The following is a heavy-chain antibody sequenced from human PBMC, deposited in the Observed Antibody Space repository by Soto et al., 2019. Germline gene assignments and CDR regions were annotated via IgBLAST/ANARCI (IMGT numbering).Heavy chain of an antibody. D-gene: IGHD6-19*01. CDR3: AREKWLVRRNDPFDI. Sequence: QVQLVQSGAEVKKPGASVKVSCKASGYTFINYYMHWVRQAPGQGLEWMGIINANGGSTTYAQKFQGRVTLTRDTSTNTVNMELSSLRSEETAVYYCAREKWLVRRNDPFDIWGQGTMFTVSS. V-gene: IGHV1-46*01. CDR2: INANGGST. CDR1: GYTFINYY. J-gene: IGHJ3*02.